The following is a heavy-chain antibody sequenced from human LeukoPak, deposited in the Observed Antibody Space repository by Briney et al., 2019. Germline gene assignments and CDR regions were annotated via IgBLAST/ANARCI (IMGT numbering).Heavy chain of an antibody. CDR3: AREDCSSTSCYNYYYYYYMDV. V-gene: IGHV3-21*01. Sequence: GGSLRLSRAASGFTFSSYSMNWVRQAPGKGLEWVSSISSSSSYIYYADSVKGRFTISRDNAKNSLYLQMNSLRAEDTAVYYCAREDCSSTSCYNYYYYYYMDVWGKGTTVTVSS. D-gene: IGHD2-2*02. CDR2: ISSSSSYI. J-gene: IGHJ6*03. CDR1: GFTFSSYS.